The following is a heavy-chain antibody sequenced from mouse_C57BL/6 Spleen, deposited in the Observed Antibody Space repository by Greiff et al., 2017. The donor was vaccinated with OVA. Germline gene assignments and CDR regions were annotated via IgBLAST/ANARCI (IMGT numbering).Heavy chain of an antibody. CDR1: GYTFTSYW. CDR2: INPSNGGT. J-gene: IGHJ2*01. V-gene: IGHV1-53*01. D-gene: IGHD2-3*01. CDR3: ARVDGYYAYFDY. Sequence: QVQLQQSGTELVKPGASVKLSCKASGYTFTSYWMHWVKQRPGQGLEWIGNINPSNGGTNYNEKFKSKATMTVEKSSSTAYMQLSSLTSEDSAVYYCARVDGYYAYFDYWGQGTTLTVSS.